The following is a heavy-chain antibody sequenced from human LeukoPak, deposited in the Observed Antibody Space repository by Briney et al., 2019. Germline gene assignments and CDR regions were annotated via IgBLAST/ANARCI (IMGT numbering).Heavy chain of an antibody. D-gene: IGHD1-26*01. V-gene: IGHV5-51*07. Sequence: HGESLKISCQGSGYSFTNYWIAWVHQMPGKGLEWMGIIYPGDSDTRYSPSLQGHVTISADKSISTAYLQWSSLKASDTAMYYCARRAYGGTYSDYWGQGALVTVSS. CDR1: GYSFTNYW. CDR2: IYPGDSDT. CDR3: ARRAYGGTYSDY. J-gene: IGHJ4*02.